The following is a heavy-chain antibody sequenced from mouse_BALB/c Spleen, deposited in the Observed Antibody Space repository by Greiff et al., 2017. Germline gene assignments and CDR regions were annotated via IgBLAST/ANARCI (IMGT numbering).Heavy chain of an antibody. V-gene: IGHV1-80*01. D-gene: IGHD3-3*01. CDR1: GYAFSSYW. Sequence: QVQLKQSGAELVRPGSSVKISCKASGYAFSSYWMNWVKQRPGQGLEWIGQIYPGDGDTNYNGKFKGKATLTADKSSSTAYMQLSSLTSEDSAVYFCARGATRNYAMDYWGQGTSVTVSS. J-gene: IGHJ4*01. CDR2: IYPGDGDT. CDR3: ARGATRNYAMDY.